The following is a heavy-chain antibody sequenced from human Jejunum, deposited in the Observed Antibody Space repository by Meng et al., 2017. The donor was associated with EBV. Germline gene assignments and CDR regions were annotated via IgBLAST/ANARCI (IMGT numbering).Heavy chain of an antibody. D-gene: IGHD3-16*02. Sequence: VEVVEGGGGLGKPGGSLRRACAASGFTFSSYSMNWVRQAPGKGLEWVSYISSGSSFIYYADSVKGRFTIFRDDAKNSLSLQMNNLGADDTAVYYCVRDSSFNVHWGQGTLVTVSS. V-gene: IGHV3-21*02. J-gene: IGHJ4*02. CDR1: GFTFSSYS. CDR2: ISSGSSFI. CDR3: VRDSSFNVH.